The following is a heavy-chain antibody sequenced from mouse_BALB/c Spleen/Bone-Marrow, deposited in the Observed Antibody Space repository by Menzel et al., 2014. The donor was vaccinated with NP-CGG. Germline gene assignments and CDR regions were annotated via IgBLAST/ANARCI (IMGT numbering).Heavy chain of an antibody. CDR3: ARSGYYGSSYFDY. D-gene: IGHD1-1*01. Sequence: EVKLEESGPELVKPGASVKISRKASGYSFTGYFMNWVMQSHGKSLEWIGRINPYNGDTFYNQKFKGKATLTVDKSSSTAHMELRSLASEDSAVYYCARSGYYGSSYFDYWGQGTTLTVSS. CDR1: GYSFTGYF. J-gene: IGHJ2*01. V-gene: IGHV1-20*02. CDR2: INPYNGDT.